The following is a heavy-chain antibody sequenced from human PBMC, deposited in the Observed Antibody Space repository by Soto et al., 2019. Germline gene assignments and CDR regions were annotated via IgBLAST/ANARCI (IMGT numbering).Heavy chain of an antibody. CDR1: GGSVSSGVYF. J-gene: IGHJ4*02. CDR2: IYDSGSS. D-gene: IGHD5-12*01. V-gene: IGHV4-30-4*01. CDR3: AREKGYISGPKNFDS. Sequence: QVQLEESGPGLVKPSQTLSLTCTVSGGSVSSGVYFWSWIRQPPGKGLEWIGYIYDSGSSYYNPSPKSRVTMSVDTSKNQFSRKLRSVTAADTAMYYCAREKGYISGPKNFDSWGQGTLVTVSS.